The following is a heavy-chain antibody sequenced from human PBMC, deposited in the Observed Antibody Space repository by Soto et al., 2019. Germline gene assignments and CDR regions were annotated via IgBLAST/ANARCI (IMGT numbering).Heavy chain of an antibody. J-gene: IGHJ6*02. D-gene: IGHD6-13*01. CDR3: AKALSRYYYYYGMDV. CDR1: GFTFSSYA. CDR2: ITNGGGST. Sequence: EVQLLEYGGGLVQPGGTLRLSCAASGFTFSSYAMTWVRQPPGKGLEWVSAITNGGGSTYYADSVKGRFTISRDNSKNWLYLQKNSLRAEDTAVYYCAKALSRYYYYYGMDVWGQGTTVTVSS. V-gene: IGHV3-23*01.